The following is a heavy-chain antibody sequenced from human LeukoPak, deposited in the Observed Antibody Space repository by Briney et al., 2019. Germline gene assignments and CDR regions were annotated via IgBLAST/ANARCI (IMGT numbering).Heavy chain of an antibody. CDR3: ATLIWRYYDSSGYYRNWFDP. CDR1: GFTFTSSA. CDR2: IVVGSGNT. J-gene: IGHJ5*02. D-gene: IGHD3-22*01. V-gene: IGHV1-58*01. Sequence: ASVKVSCKASGFTFTSSAVQWVRQARGQRLEWIGWIVVGSGNTNYAQKFQERVTITRDVSTSTAYMELSSLRSEDTAVYYCATLIWRYYDSSGYYRNWFDPWGQGTLVTVSS.